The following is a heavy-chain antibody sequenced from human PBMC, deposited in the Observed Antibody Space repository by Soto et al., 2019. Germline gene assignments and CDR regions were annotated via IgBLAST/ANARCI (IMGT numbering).Heavy chain of an antibody. CDR3: AREPHRYCSGGSCFGDAFDI. V-gene: IGHV1-46*01. D-gene: IGHD2-15*01. CDR1: GYTFTSYY. Sequence: ASVKVSCKASGYTFTSYYMDWVRQAPGQGLEWMGIINPSGGSTNYAQKFQGRVTMTRDTSTSIVYMELSSLRSEDTAVYYCAREPHRYCSGGSCFGDAFDIWGQGTMVTVSS. CDR2: INPSGGST. J-gene: IGHJ3*02.